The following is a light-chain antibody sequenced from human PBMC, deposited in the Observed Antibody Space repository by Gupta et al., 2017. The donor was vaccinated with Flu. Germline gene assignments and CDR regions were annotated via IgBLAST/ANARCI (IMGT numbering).Light chain of an antibody. CDR1: RGIGGW. V-gene: IGKV1-5*03. CDR2: KAS. J-gene: IGKJ2*02. CDR3: QQYDNYSPGT. Sequence: DIKMTQSPSTMYASVGDRVTITCRASRGIGGWLAWYQQRPGQAPKLLIYKASHLETGVPSRFSGSGLGTEFSLTISSLQPDDFATYYCQQYDNYSPGTFGQGTRLEIK.